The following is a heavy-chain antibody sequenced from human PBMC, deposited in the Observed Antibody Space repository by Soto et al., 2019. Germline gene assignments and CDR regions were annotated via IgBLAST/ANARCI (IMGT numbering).Heavy chain of an antibody. J-gene: IGHJ4*02. Sequence: GGSLRLSCGASGFTFSGYVMHWVGQAPGKGLEWVAVISYDGSNKYYADSVKGRFTISRDNSKNTLYLQMNSLRAEDTAVYYCATIAVAVHFDYWGQGTLVTVSS. V-gene: IGHV3-30*03. D-gene: IGHD6-19*01. CDR3: ATIAVAVHFDY. CDR1: GFTFSGYV. CDR2: ISYDGSNK.